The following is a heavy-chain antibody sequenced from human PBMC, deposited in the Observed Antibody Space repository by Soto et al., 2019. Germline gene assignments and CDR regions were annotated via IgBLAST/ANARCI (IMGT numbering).Heavy chain of an antibody. D-gene: IGHD5-12*01. CDR1: GFTFSNYA. V-gene: IGHV3-23*01. CDR3: AKDGDTNIVGNYFDY. CDR2: ISGSGGFT. Sequence: EVQLLESGGGLVQPGGSLRLSCAASGFTFSNYAMNWVRQAPGKGLEWVSAISGSGGFTYYADSVKGRFTISIDNSKNTLFLQMNSLRAEDTAVFYCAKDGDTNIVGNYFDYWGQGTLVTVSS. J-gene: IGHJ4*02.